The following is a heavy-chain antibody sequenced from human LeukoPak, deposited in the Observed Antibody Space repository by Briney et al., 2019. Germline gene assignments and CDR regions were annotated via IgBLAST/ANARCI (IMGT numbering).Heavy chain of an antibody. J-gene: IGHJ3*02. CDR3: AAFSGYRGPFGAFDI. Sequence: GGPLRLSCASPGYIFSSYEVNWLRQAPEKGGEGVSSISQSGPPICYADSVTGRFTISRDNASNSLYLQMNTLSVEDTAVYYCAAFSGYRGPFGAFDIWGQGTMVTVSS. V-gene: IGHV3-48*03. CDR1: GYIFSSYE. D-gene: IGHD5-12*01. CDR2: ISQSGPPI.